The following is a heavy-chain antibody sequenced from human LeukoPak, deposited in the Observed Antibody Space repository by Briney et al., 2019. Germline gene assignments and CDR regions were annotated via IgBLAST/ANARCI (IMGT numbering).Heavy chain of an antibody. V-gene: IGHV4-4*07. CDR3: ARDSSGSHYDY. CDR2: IYTSGST. D-gene: IGHD3-22*01. J-gene: IGHJ4*02. Sequence: PSETLSLTCTVSGDSISSYYWSWIRQPAGKGLEWIGRIYTSGSTNYNPSLKSRVTMSVDTSKNQYSLKVSSVTAADTAVYYCARDSSGSHYDYWGQGTLVTASS. CDR1: GDSISSYY.